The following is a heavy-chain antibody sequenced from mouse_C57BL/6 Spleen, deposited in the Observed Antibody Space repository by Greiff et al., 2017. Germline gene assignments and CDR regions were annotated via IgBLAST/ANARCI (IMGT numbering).Heavy chain of an antibody. CDR1: GYAFSSSW. V-gene: IGHV1-82*01. Sequence: QVQLKQSGPELVKPGASVKISCKASGYAFSSSWMNWVKQRPGKGLEWIGRIYPGDGDTNYNGKFKGKATLTADKSSSTAYMQLSSLTSEDSAVYFCARPYGSSPYYAMDYWGQGTSVTVSS. D-gene: IGHD1-1*01. J-gene: IGHJ4*01. CDR2: IYPGDGDT. CDR3: ARPYGSSPYYAMDY.